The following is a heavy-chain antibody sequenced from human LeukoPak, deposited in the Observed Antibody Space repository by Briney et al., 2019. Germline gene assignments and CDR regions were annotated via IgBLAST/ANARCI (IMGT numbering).Heavy chain of an antibody. Sequence: GSLRLSCVVSGFSVNTDYMNWVRQAPGKGLEWVSITYSGGTTYYADSVKGRFTISRDNSKNTLYLQMNSLRAEDTAVYYCARDSEGDGYNFDYWGQGTLVTVSS. CDR1: GFSVNTDY. CDR2: TYSGGTT. D-gene: IGHD5-24*01. CDR3: ARDSEGDGYNFDY. V-gene: IGHV3-53*01. J-gene: IGHJ4*02.